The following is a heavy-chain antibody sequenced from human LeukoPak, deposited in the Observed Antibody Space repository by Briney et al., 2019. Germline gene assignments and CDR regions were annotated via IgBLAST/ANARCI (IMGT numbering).Heavy chain of an antibody. CDR3: ARETPYGSGSYPFAY. Sequence: SETLSLTCTVAGGSISSYYCNWIRQPPGKGLEWIWYIYNSGSTNNNRSLKARATISVDTSKKQFSLKLSSVTAADTAVYYCARETPYGSGSYPFAYWGQGILVTVSS. V-gene: IGHV4-59*01. CDR2: IYNSGST. CDR1: GGSISSYY. D-gene: IGHD3-10*01. J-gene: IGHJ4*02.